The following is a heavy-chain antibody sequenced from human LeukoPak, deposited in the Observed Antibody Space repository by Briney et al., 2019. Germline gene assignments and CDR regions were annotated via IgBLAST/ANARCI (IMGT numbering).Heavy chain of an antibody. CDR2: IIPIFGTA. D-gene: IGHD2-15*01. CDR3: ASTPINYCSGGSCGVEVNGMDV. CDR1: GGTFSSYA. J-gene: IGHJ6*04. V-gene: IGHV1-69*13. Sequence: SVKVSCKASGGTFSSYAISWVRQAPGQGLERRGGIIPIFGTANYAQKFPGGVTISADESTSTSYMELSSLRSEDTAVYYCASTPINYCSGGSCGVEVNGMDVWGKGTTVTVSS.